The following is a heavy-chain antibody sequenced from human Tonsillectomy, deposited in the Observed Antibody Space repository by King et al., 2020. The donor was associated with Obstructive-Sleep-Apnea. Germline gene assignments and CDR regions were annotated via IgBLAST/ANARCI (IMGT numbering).Heavy chain of an antibody. D-gene: IGHD6-13*01. CDR1: GFTFSSYA. J-gene: IGHJ4*02. Sequence: QVQLVESGGGVVQPGRSLRLSCAASGFTFSSYAMHWVSQATGKGLEWVAVISDAGRNKYYADSVKGRFTISRDNSKNTLYLQMNSLRAEDTAGYYCARDLQASLAAAGHFDYWGQGTLVSVSS. V-gene: IGHV3-30*04. CDR2: ISDAGRNK. CDR3: ARDLQASLAAAGHFDY.